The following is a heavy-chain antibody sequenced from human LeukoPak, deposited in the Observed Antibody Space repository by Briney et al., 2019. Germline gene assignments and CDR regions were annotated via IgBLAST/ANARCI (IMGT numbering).Heavy chain of an antibody. Sequence: PGGSLRLSCAASGFTFSSYSMNWVRQAPGKGLEWVSSISSSSSYIYYADSVKGRFTISRDNAKNSLFLQMNSPRAENTAVYYCGSHGTMVRGVIFDWGQGTLVTVSS. CDR1: GFTFSSYS. D-gene: IGHD3-10*01. V-gene: IGHV3-21*01. CDR2: ISSSSSYI. CDR3: GSHGTMVRGVIFD. J-gene: IGHJ4*02.